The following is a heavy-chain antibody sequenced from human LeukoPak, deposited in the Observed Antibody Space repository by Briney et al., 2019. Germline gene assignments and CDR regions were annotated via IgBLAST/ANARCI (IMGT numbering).Heavy chain of an antibody. CDR2: TSSSDAGT. CDR1: GFTLSTYA. J-gene: IGHJ4*02. CDR3: AKAPVTSCRGAYCYPFDS. Sequence: GGSLRLSCAASGFTLSTYAMSWVRQTPGKGLEWVASTSSSDAGTYHADSVRGRFTISRDNSKNTLYLQMNSLRAEDAAVYFCAKAPVTSCRGAYCYPFDSWGQGTLVTVSS. V-gene: IGHV3-23*01. D-gene: IGHD2-21*01.